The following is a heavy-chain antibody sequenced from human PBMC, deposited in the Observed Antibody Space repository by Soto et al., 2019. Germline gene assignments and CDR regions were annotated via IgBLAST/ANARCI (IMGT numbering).Heavy chain of an antibody. D-gene: IGHD6-6*01. CDR1: GGSISSGDYY. CDR2: IYYSGST. J-gene: IGHJ5*02. Sequence: QVQLQESGPGLVKPSQTLSLTCTVSGGSISSGDYYWSWIRQPPGKGLEWIEYIYYSGSTYYNPSLKSRVTISVATSKNQFSLKLSSVTAADTAVYYCARERPDGARLDPWGQGTLVTVSS. V-gene: IGHV4-30-4*01. CDR3: ARERPDGARLDP.